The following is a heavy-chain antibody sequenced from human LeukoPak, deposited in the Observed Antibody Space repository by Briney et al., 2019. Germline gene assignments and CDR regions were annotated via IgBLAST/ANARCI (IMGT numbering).Heavy chain of an antibody. CDR1: GFTVSNNY. Sequence: GGSLRLSCAASGFTVSNNYMSWVRQAPGKKLEWVSDIYSDGTTFYADSVKGRFTISRDNSKNTLYLQMNSLRAEDTAVYYCAKGPFTIFGVPDYFDYWGQGTLVTVSS. CDR3: AKGPFTIFGVPDYFDY. CDR2: IYSDGTT. J-gene: IGHJ4*02. V-gene: IGHV3-53*01. D-gene: IGHD3-3*01.